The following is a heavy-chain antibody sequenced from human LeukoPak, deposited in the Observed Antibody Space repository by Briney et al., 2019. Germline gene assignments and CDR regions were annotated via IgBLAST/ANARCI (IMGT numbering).Heavy chain of an antibody. V-gene: IGHV3-21*01. CDR1: GFTFSSYS. D-gene: IGHD3-22*01. Sequence: GGSLRLSCAASGFTFSSYSMNWVRQAPGEGLGWVSSISSSSSYIYYADSVKGRFTISRDNAKNSLYLQMNSLRAEDTAVYYCARALYDSSGYYFDYWGQGTLVTVSS. J-gene: IGHJ4*02. CDR3: ARALYDSSGYYFDY. CDR2: ISSSSSYI.